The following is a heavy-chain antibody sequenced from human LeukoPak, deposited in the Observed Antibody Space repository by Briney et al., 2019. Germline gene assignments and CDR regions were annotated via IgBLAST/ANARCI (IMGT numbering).Heavy chain of an antibody. J-gene: IGHJ4*02. CDR1: GYTFTTNG. Sequence: ASVKVSCEASGYTFTTNGISWVRQAPGQGLEWMGWISPYNGNTNYAEKVQGRITMTTDTYTRTVFMELGSLTSDDTAVYYCARELSYYGSGNYYQGRGYYFDYWGQGTLLTVSS. CDR2: ISPYNGNT. CDR3: ARELSYYGSGNYYQGRGYYFDY. D-gene: IGHD3-10*01. V-gene: IGHV1-18*01.